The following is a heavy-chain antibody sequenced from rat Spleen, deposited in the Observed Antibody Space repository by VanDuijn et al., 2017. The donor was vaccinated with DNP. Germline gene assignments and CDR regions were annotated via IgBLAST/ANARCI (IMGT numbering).Heavy chain of an antibody. CDR2: ISSGGST. V-gene: IGHV2S12*01. CDR3: SRFHSTGLTWFAY. J-gene: IGHJ3*01. D-gene: IGHD1-4*01. CDR1: GFTFTNYG. Sequence: VQLVESGGGLVQPGRSMKLSCAASGFTFTNYGLAWVRQPPGKGLEWIAAISSGGSTYYNSALKSRLNISRDTSNSQVFLKMNSLQTEDTAIYCCSRFHSTGLTWFAYWGQGTLVTVSS.